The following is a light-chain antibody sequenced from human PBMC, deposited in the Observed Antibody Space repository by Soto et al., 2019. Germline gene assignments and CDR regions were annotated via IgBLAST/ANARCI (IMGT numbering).Light chain of an antibody. CDR2: AAS. J-gene: IGKJ1*01. Sequence: DVQMTQSPSSLSASVGDIVTITCRASQTINSYLNWYQQKPGKAPKLLIYAASSLKSGVPSRFSGSGSGTDFTLTISNLQPEDFATHYCQQSYSTFKTFGQGTKVESK. CDR3: QQSYSTFKT. V-gene: IGKV1-39*01. CDR1: QTINSY.